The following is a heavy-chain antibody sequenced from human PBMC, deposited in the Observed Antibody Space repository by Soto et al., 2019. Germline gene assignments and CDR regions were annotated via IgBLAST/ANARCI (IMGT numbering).Heavy chain of an antibody. D-gene: IGHD3-10*01. V-gene: IGHV4-4*02. CDR3: ASKFGELLADAFDI. CDR2: IYHSGSI. Sequence: PSETLSPTYTLSNTPISLRKWCTWVRQTPGKGLEWIGEIYHSGSINHNPSLKSRVTMSLDKSKNQFSLKMTSVTAADTAVYYCASKFGELLADAFDIWGQGTVVS. CDR1: NTPISLRKW. J-gene: IGHJ3*02.